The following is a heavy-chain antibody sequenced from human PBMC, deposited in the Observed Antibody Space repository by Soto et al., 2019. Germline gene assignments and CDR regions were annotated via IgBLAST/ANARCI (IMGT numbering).Heavy chain of an antibody. J-gene: IGHJ2*01. D-gene: IGHD6-19*01. CDR1: GFTFSTSA. Sequence: GGSLRFSCAASGFTFSTSAMSWVRQAPGKGLEWVSAISGSADSTYYADSVKGRFTISRDHSKDTLYLQMNSLRADDTAVYYCARGSSSGWPWYFDLWGRGTLVTVSS. CDR2: ISGSADST. V-gene: IGHV3-23*01. CDR3: ARGSSSGWPWYFDL.